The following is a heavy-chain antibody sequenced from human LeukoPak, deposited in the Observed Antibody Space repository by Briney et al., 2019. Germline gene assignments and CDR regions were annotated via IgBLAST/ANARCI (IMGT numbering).Heavy chain of an antibody. CDR2: ISGRGGST. D-gene: IGHD3-3*01. Sequence: PGGSLRLSCAASGFTFSSYAMNWVRQAPGKGLEWVSGISGRGGSTYYADSVKARFTISRDNSKNTLYLQMNSLRAEDTAVYSCAKDKAGEGLFDYWGQGTLVTVSS. J-gene: IGHJ4*02. CDR1: GFTFSSYA. V-gene: IGHV3-23*01. CDR3: AKDKAGEGLFDY.